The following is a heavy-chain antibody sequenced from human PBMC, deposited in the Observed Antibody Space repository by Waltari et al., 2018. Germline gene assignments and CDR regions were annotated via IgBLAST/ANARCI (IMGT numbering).Heavy chain of an antibody. J-gene: IGHJ3*01. V-gene: IGHV3-48*02. CDR1: GFEIRGFS. Sequence: LESGGGLTEPGASLRLSCEAAGFEIRGFSMDWVRQAPGKGPEWVAFIGVDGSPIYYADSVRGRFTISRDNAKNVVHLQMNNLRHEDTAVYYCARGYWENSFDLWGPGTTVTVSS. D-gene: IGHD2-21*01. CDR2: IGVDGSPI. CDR3: ARGYWENSFDL.